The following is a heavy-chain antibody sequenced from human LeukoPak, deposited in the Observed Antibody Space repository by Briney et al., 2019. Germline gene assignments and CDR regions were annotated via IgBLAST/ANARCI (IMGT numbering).Heavy chain of an antibody. CDR1: GYSFTGYY. Sequence: GASVKVSCKASGYSFTGYYIHWVRQAPGQGLEWMGWINPNSGGTKSAQRFQGRVTMTSDTSISTAYMELSSLRSDDTAVYFCGRVDTTMVIRAFDIWGQGTMVTVSS. V-gene: IGHV1-2*02. D-gene: IGHD5-18*01. CDR3: GRVDTTMVIRAFDI. CDR2: INPNSGGT. J-gene: IGHJ3*02.